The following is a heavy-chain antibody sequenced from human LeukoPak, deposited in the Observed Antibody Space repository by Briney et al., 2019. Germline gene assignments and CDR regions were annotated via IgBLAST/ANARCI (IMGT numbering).Heavy chain of an antibody. CDR2: ISASNGNT. Sequence: ASVKVSCKASGYTFTKYGVSWVRQAPGQGLEWMGWISASNGNTNYAQNFQGRVTMTTDTLTRTAYMELRSLGSDDTAFYYCARGYALYSGRYIDFDYWGQGTLVTVSS. J-gene: IGHJ4*02. D-gene: IGHD1-26*01. CDR1: GYTFTKYG. CDR3: ARGYALYSGRYIDFDY. V-gene: IGHV1-18*04.